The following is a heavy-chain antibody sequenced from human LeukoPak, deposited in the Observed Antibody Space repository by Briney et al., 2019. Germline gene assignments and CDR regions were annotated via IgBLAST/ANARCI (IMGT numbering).Heavy chain of an antibody. CDR2: INHSGST. CDR3: ARGLGYYDSSGYEI. J-gene: IGHJ4*02. V-gene: IGHV4-34*01. D-gene: IGHD3-22*01. Sequence: SETLSLTCAVYGGSFSGYYWSWIRQPPGKGLEWIGEINHSGSTNYNPSLKSRVTISVDTSKNQFSLKLSSVTAADTAVYYCARGLGYYDSSGYEIWGQGTLVTVSS. CDR1: GGSFSGYY.